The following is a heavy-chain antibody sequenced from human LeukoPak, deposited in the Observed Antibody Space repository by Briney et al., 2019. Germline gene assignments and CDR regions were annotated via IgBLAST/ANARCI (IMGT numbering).Heavy chain of an antibody. CDR2: ISSGRSVM. J-gene: IGHJ4*02. D-gene: IGHD5/OR15-5a*01. CDR3: AGGVYGYNAFDY. CDR1: GFXFSVYG. Sequence: GGSLRLSCAASGFXFSVYGMXWXXXAPGXXXXXVXXISSGRSVMNYXVSVKGRFTISRDNGKNSVYLQMNSLRDEDTAVYYCAGGVYGYNAFDYWGQGTLVSVSS. V-gene: IGHV3-48*02.